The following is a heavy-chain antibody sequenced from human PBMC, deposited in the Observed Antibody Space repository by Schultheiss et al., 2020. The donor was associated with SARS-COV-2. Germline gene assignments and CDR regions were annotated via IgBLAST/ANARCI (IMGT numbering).Heavy chain of an antibody. D-gene: IGHD3-3*01. Sequence: SETLSLTCAVYGGSFSGYYWSWIRQPPGKGLEWIGEINHSGSTNYNPSLKSRVTISVDTSKNQFSLKLSSVTAADAAVYYCARDHYDFWSGYRRSFRAFDIWGQGTMVTVSS. CDR3: ARDHYDFWSGYRRSFRAFDI. J-gene: IGHJ3*02. CDR1: GGSFSGYY. CDR2: INHSGST. V-gene: IGHV4-34*01.